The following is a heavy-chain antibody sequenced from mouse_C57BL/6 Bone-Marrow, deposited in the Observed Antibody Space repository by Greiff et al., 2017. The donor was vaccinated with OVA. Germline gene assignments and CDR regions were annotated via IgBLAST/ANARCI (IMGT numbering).Heavy chain of an antibody. V-gene: IGHV2-4*01. J-gene: IGHJ1*03. CDR2: IWSGGST. D-gene: IGHD2-3*01. Sequence: QVQLKESGPGLVQPSQSLSITCTVSGFSLTSYGVHWVRQPPGKGLEWLGVIWSGGSTDYNAAFISRLSISKDNSKSQVFFKMNSLQADDTAIYYCAKNRWLLRGYFDVWGTGTTVTVSS. CDR1: GFSLTSYG. CDR3: AKNRWLLRGYFDV.